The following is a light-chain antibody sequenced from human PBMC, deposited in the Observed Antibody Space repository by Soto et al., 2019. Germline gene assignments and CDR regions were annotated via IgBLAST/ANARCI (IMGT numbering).Light chain of an antibody. J-gene: IGLJ1*01. V-gene: IGLV2-14*01. Sequence: QSVLTQPASVSGSAGQSMTISCTGTSSDVDAYNHVSWYQQHPGKAPKLMIYEVSNRPSGVSNRFSGSKSGNTASLTISGLQAEDEADYYCSSYTSTNTHVFGTGTKVTVL. CDR2: EVS. CDR1: SSDVDAYNH. CDR3: SSYTSTNTHV.